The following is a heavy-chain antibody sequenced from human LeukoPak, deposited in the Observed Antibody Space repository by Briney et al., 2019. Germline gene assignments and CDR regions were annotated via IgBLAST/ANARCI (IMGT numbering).Heavy chain of an antibody. CDR1: GYTFTGYY. V-gene: IGHV1-2*06. J-gene: IGHJ6*02. Sequence: ASVKVSCKASGYTFTGYYMHWVRQAPGQGLEWMGRINPNSGGTNYAQKFLGRVTMTRDTSISTAYMELSRLRSDDTAVYYCATDLGYYYYGMDVWGQGTTVTVSS. CDR2: INPNSGGT. CDR3: ATDLGYYYYGMDV.